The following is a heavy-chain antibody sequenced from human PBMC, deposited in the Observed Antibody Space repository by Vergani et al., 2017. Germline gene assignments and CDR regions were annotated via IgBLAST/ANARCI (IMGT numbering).Heavy chain of an antibody. J-gene: IGHJ5*02. Sequence: QVQLVQSGAEVKKPGSSVKVSCKASGGTFSSYAISWVRQAPGQGLEWMGRTIPMLGATNYAQKFQGRVTITADESTSTAYMELSSLRSEDTAVYYCARVAGGKIENWFDPWGQGTLVTVSS. CDR1: GGTFSSYA. V-gene: IGHV1-69*13. D-gene: IGHD6-19*01. CDR2: TIPMLGAT. CDR3: ARVAGGKIENWFDP.